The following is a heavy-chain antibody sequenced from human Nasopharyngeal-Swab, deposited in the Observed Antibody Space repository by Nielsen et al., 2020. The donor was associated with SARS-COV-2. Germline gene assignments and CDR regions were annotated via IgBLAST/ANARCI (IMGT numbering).Heavy chain of an antibody. CDR1: GYSISSGYY. Sequence: SETLSLTCTVSGYSISSGYYWGWIRQPPGKGLEWIGNTHHSGSTFYNPSLKSRVPISVDTSKNQFSLKLSPVTAADTAVYYCARARDRVTIFGVVRDWFDPWGQGTLVTVSS. J-gene: IGHJ5*02. CDR2: THHSGST. V-gene: IGHV4-38-2*02. CDR3: ARARDRVTIFGVVRDWFDP. D-gene: IGHD3-3*01.